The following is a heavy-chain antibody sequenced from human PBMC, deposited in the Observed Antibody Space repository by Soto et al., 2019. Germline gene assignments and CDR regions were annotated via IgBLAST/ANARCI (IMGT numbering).Heavy chain of an antibody. CDR3: AGDSGGDWSGYWIDP. Sequence: KTSETLSLTCSVSGASVSSGSYYWSWIRQPPGKGLEWIGYIHYSGSTKYNPSLKSRVIISLDTSKNQFSLNLRSVTAADTAVYYCAGDSGGDWSGYWIDPWGQGALVTVSS. CDR2: IHYSGST. D-gene: IGHD3-3*01. J-gene: IGHJ5*02. V-gene: IGHV4-61*01. CDR1: GASVSSGSYY.